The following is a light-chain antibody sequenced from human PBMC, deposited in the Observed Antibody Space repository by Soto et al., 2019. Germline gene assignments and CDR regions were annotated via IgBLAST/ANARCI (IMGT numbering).Light chain of an antibody. CDR1: LAISNY. CDR3: QRYNTVPWA. Sequence: DTQMTQSPSSLSAFVGDRVTITCRASLAISNYLAWYQQRPGKVPKLLIYGASTLQSGVPSRFAGSGSGTEFSLTITSLQPEDAATYYCQRYNTVPWAFGQGTKVEIK. J-gene: IGKJ1*01. V-gene: IGKV1-27*01. CDR2: GAS.